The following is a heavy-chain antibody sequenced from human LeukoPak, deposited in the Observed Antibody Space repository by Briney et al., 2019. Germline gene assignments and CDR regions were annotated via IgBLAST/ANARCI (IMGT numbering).Heavy chain of an antibody. J-gene: IGHJ4*02. CDR1: GYTFTGYY. CDR2: INPNSGGT. D-gene: IGHD2-2*01. CDR3: ARIRSSTSGFDY. V-gene: IGHV1-2*02. Sequence: ASVKVSCKASGYTFTGYYMHWVRQAPGQGLEWMGWINPNSGGTNYAQKFQGRVTMTRDTSISTAYMELSRLTADDTAVYYCARIRSSTSGFDYWGQGTLVTVSS.